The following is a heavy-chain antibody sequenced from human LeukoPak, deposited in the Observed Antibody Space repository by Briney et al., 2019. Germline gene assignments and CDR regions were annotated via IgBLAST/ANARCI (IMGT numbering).Heavy chain of an antibody. CDR3: AREGSPDFWSGYRWYFDY. CDR1: GYTFTSYG. CDR2: ISDYNGNT. Sequence: ASVKDSCKASGYTFTSYGISWVRQAPGQGLEWMGWISDYNGNTNYAKKLQGRVTMTTDTSTSTAYMELRSLRSDDTAVYYCAREGSPDFWSGYRWYFDYWGQGTLVTVSS. J-gene: IGHJ4*02. D-gene: IGHD3-3*01. V-gene: IGHV1-18*01.